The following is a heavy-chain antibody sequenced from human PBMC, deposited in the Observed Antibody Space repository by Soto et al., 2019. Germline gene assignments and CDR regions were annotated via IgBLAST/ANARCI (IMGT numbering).Heavy chain of an antibody. V-gene: IGHV5-10-1*01. CDR1: GFSYTSYW. CDR2: IDPGGSET. J-gene: IGHJ6*02. D-gene: IGHD3-3*01. Sequence: GESLKISCKGSGFSYTSYWITWVRQMPGKGLEWMVRIDPGGSETKYSPSFEGHVTISADTSISTAYLQWHSLKASDTATYYCTRRRVLRFLQWRPYGLGVWGQGTTVTVSS. CDR3: TRRRVLRFLQWRPYGLGV.